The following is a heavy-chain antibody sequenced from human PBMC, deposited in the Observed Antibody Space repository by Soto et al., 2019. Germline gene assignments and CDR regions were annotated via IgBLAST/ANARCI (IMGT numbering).Heavy chain of an antibody. CDR2: VTPYKAGT. CDR3: ARVIPGAEACFGP. D-gene: IGHD2-2*01. CDR1: GYPLTDYG. J-gene: IGHJ5*02. V-gene: IGHV1-18*04. Sequence: GASVRFSRKSSGYPLTDYGVTWLRHAPGQGLEWLGRVTPYKAGTNSAQNFQGRVSMTTDTSTTTAYMELRSLRSDDTVVYYCARVIPGAEACFGPWGKGTLVT.